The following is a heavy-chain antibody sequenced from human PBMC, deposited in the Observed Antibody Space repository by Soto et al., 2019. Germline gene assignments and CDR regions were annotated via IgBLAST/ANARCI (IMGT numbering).Heavy chain of an antibody. CDR1: GFTFSSYV. D-gene: IGHD3-22*01. V-gene: IGHV3-23*01. CDR3: AKGRPDSSGYFGLHAFDI. Sequence: EVQLLESGGGLVQPGGSLRLSCAASGFTFSSYVMRWVRQTPGKGLEWVSAISGSGGSTYYADSVKGRFTISRDNSKNTLYLQMNSLRAEDTAVYYCAKGRPDSSGYFGLHAFDIWGQGTMVTVSS. CDR2: ISGSGGST. J-gene: IGHJ3*02.